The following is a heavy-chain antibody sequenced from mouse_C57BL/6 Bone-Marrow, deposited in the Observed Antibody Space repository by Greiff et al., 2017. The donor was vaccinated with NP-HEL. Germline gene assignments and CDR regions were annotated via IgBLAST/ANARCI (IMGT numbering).Heavy chain of an antibody. CDR2: INPGSGGT. D-gene: IGHD1-1*01. CDR3: ARTSYYGSSY. V-gene: IGHV1-54*01. J-gene: IGHJ2*01. CDR1: GYAFTNYL. Sequence: VQLQQSGAELVRPGTSVKVSCKASGYAFTNYLIEWVKQRPGQGLGWIGVINPGSGGTNYNEKFKGKATLTADKSSSTAYMQRSSLTSEDSAVYFCARTSYYGSSYWGQGTTLTVSS.